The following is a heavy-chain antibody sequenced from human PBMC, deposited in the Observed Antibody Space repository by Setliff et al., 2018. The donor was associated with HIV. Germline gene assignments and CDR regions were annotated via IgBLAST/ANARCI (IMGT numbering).Heavy chain of an antibody. Sequence: PSETLSLTCSVSGGSTSHYHWNWIRQPAGKGLEWIGRMYYIGDTNYNPSLKSRVTIAGDTSKNQFSVRLTSVTAADTAVYFCARDVARFDYDTGGYYVSHFDYWGQGIQVTVSS. CDR1: GGSTSHYH. CDR3: ARDVARFDYDTGGYYVSHFDY. V-gene: IGHV4-4*07. CDR2: MYYIGDT. D-gene: IGHD3-22*01. J-gene: IGHJ4*02.